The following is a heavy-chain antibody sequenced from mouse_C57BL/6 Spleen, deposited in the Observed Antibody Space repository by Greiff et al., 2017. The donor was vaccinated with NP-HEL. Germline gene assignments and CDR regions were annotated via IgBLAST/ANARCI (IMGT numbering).Heavy chain of an antibody. CDR1: GYTFTSYW. J-gene: IGHJ4*01. CDR2: IYPGSGST. CDR3: ARSDGYYPLDY. Sequence: VQLQQSGAELVKPGASVKMSCKASGYTFTSYWITWVKQRPGQGLEWIGDIYPGSGSTNYNEKFKSKATLTVDTSSSTAYMQLSSLTSEDSAVYYCARSDGYYPLDYWGQGTSVTVSS. D-gene: IGHD2-3*01. V-gene: IGHV1-55*01.